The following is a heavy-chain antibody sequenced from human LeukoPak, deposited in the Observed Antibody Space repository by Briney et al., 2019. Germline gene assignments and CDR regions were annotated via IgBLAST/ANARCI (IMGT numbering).Heavy chain of an antibody. J-gene: IGHJ6*02. V-gene: IGHV3-23*01. Sequence: GGSLRLSCAASGFTFSSYDMSWVRQAPGRGLEWVSTISSGGDSAYYADSVKGRFTISRDNSKNTLYLQMNSLRAEDTAVYYCAKSEDSYYYDSSGYPIYYYYYYGMDVWGQGTTVTVSS. CDR2: ISSGGDSA. D-gene: IGHD3-22*01. CDR3: AKSEDSYYYDSSGYPIYYYYYYGMDV. CDR1: GFTFSSYD.